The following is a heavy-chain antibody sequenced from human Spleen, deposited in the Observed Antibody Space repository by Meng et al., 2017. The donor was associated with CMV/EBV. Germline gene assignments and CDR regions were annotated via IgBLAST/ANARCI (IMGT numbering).Heavy chain of an antibody. Sequence: GESLKISCAASGFTVSSDYMAWVRQAPGKGLEWVSGIYGDGRTYYADFVKGRFTISRDDSKNTVFLQMDSLRAEDSAVYYCARASVAGTYYYYGMDVWGQGTTVTVSS. CDR3: ARASVAGTYYYYGMDV. V-gene: IGHV3-53*01. CDR2: IYGDGRT. J-gene: IGHJ6*02. CDR1: GFTVSSDY. D-gene: IGHD6-19*01.